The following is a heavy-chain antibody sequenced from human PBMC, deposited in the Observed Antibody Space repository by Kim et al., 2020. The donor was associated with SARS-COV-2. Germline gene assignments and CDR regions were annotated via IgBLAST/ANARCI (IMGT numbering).Heavy chain of an antibody. J-gene: IGHJ5*02. D-gene: IGHD3-10*01. Sequence: KSRVTISVDTSKNRFSLKLSSVTAADTAVYYCARGRYYYGSGSYYNWFDPWGQGTLVTVSS. V-gene: IGHV4-34*01. CDR3: ARGRYYYGSGSYYNWFDP.